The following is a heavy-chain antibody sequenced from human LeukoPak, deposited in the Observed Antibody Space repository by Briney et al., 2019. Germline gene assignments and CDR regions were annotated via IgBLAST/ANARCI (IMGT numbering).Heavy chain of an antibody. CDR2: IYYSGTT. CDR1: GGSIDTSTYY. Sequence: SETLSLTCTVSGGSIDTSTYYWAWIRQSPGKGLEWIGSIYYSGTTYYNPSLQSRVTISVDTSKNRFSLQLNSVTAADTAVYYCARLGRSSWHFDYWGQGILVTVSS. J-gene: IGHJ4*02. V-gene: IGHV4-39*01. D-gene: IGHD6-13*01. CDR3: ARLGRSSWHFDY.